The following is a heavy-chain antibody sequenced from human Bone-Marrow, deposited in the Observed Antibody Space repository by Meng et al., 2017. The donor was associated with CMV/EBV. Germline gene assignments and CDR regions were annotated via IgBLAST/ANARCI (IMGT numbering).Heavy chain of an antibody. J-gene: IGHJ3*02. D-gene: IGHD3-16*01. CDR2: INSDGGSI. Sequence: GESLKISCVASGLTFSRHWMHWVRQAPGKGLVWVSRINSDGGSISYADSVEGRFTISRDNSKNTLYLQMNSLRAEDTAVYYCAKAVFGGVSLSAFDIWGQGTMVTVSS. CDR3: AKAVFGGVSLSAFDI. CDR1: GLTFSRHW. V-gene: IGHV3-74*01.